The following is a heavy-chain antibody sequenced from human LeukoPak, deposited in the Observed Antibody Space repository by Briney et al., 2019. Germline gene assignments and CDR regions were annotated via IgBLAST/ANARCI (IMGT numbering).Heavy chain of an antibody. CDR2: ISGSGGST. J-gene: IGHJ4*02. Sequence: PGGSLRLSCAASEFTFSNYAMNWVRQAPGKGLEWVSGISGSGGSTYYADSVKGRFTISRDNSKNTLYLQMNSLRAEDTAVYYCARLRGGGWYLDYWGQGTLVTVSS. CDR3: ARLRGGGWYLDY. D-gene: IGHD6-19*01. V-gene: IGHV3-23*01. CDR1: EFTFSNYA.